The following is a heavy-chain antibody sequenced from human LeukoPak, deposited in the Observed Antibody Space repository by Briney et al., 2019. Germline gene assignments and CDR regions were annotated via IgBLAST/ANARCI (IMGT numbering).Heavy chain of an antibody. V-gene: IGHV1-69*13. CDR3: VRGGKRALITLDY. J-gene: IGHJ4*02. CDR1: GGTLSSYA. Sequence: SVKVSCKASGGTLSSYAISWVRQAPGQGLEWMGGITPIFGTANYTPKFQGRVTITADESTSTAYMELSSLRSEDTAMYYCVRGGKRALITLDYWGQGTQVTVSS. D-gene: IGHD3-22*01. CDR2: ITPIFGTA.